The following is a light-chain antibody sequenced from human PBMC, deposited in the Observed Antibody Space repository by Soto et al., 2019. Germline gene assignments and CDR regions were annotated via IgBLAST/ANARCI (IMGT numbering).Light chain of an antibody. V-gene: IGLV2-14*01. CDR1: SSDVGAYKY. CDR2: EVS. Sequence: QAVVTQPASVSGSPGQSITISCTGTSSDVGAYKYVSWFQQHPGKAPKLMIYEVSNRPSGVSDRFSGSKSGNTASLTISGLKAEDEADYYCNSYTTSSTLVFGGGTKLTVL. CDR3: NSYTTSSTLV. J-gene: IGLJ3*02.